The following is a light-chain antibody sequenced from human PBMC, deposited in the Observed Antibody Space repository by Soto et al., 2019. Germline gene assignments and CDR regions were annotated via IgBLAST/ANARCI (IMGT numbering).Light chain of an antibody. V-gene: IGKV3-11*01. J-gene: IGKJ5*01. CDR3: QQRGDWPIT. CDR1: QSVSRY. CDR2: DAS. Sequence: EVVLTQSPAALSSSPGERVTLSCRASQSVSRYLAWYQQRPGQAPRLLIFDASNRATGIPARFSASGSGTDFTLTISILESEDSAVYYCQQRGDWPITFGQGTRLDIK.